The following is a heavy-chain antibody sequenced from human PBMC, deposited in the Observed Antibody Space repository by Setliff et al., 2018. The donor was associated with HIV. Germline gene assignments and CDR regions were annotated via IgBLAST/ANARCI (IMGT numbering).Heavy chain of an antibody. D-gene: IGHD1-26*01. J-gene: IGHJ4*02. Sequence: TGGSLRLSCAASRFTFSSYAMSWVRQAPGKGLESVANVKQDGTETLYVDSVKGRFTISRDNANNLVYLQMNSLRPEDTAMYYCARDPLVGAPDYFDYWGQGTLVTVSS. CDR2: VKQDGTET. V-gene: IGHV3-7*01. CDR1: RFTFSSYA. CDR3: ARDPLVGAPDYFDY.